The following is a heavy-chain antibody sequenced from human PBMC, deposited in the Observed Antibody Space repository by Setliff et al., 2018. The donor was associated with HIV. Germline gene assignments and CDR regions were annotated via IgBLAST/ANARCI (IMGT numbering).Heavy chain of an antibody. V-gene: IGHV4-4*02. CDR2: ISHIGSA. D-gene: IGHD1-26*01. Sequence: SETLSLTCAVSGGSISSGNWWSWVRQPPGKGLEWIGEISHIGSANYNPSLKSRVTISIDTPKNQFSLKLSSVTAANTAVYYCARRKSGSYFDAFDIWGQGTMVTVSS. J-gene: IGHJ3*02. CDR3: ARRKSGSYFDAFDI. CDR1: GGSISSGNW.